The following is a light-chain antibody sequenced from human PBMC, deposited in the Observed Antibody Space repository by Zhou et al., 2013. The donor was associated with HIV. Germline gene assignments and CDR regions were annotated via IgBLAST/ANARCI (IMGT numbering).Light chain of an antibody. CDR1: QSLSSNY. V-gene: IGKV3-20*01. CDR2: GTS. CDR3: QQYGSSPLT. Sequence: EVVLTQSPGTLSLSPGERATLSCRASQSLSSNYLAWYQQKAGQAPRLLVFGTSSRAIGIPGRFSGSGSGTDFTLTISRLERDDAAVYYCQQYGSSPLTFGGGTKVEIK. J-gene: IGKJ4*01.